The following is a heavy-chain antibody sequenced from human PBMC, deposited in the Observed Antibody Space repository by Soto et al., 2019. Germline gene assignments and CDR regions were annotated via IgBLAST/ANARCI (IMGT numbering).Heavy chain of an antibody. Sequence: GGSLRLSCAASGFTFSSYGMHWVRQAPGKGLEWVAVISDDGSSKYYADSVKGRFTISRDNSKNTLYLQMNSLRAEDTEVYYCAKRADCSSTSCAFSNWFDPWGQGTLVTVSS. CDR3: AKRADCSSTSCAFSNWFDP. D-gene: IGHD2-2*01. V-gene: IGHV3-30*18. CDR1: GFTFSSYG. J-gene: IGHJ5*02. CDR2: ISDDGSSK.